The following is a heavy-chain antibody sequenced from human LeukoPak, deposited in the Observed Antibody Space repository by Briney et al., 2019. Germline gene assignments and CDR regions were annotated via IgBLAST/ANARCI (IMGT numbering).Heavy chain of an antibody. CDR1: GFTFGDYA. CDR2: IRSKAYGGTT. CDR3: SRDPIWSGYYFDY. Sequence: GGSLRLSCTASGFTFGDYAMSWFRQAPGKGLEWVGFIRSKAYGGTTEYAASVKGRFTISRDDSKSIAYLQMNSLKTEDTAVYYCSRDPIWSGYYFDYWGPGTLVTVSS. J-gene: IGHJ4*02. D-gene: IGHD3-3*01. V-gene: IGHV3-49*03.